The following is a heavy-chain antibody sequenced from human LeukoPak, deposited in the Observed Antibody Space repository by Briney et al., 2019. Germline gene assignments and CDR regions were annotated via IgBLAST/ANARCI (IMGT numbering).Heavy chain of an antibody. CDR3: ARVVVAATLVAPFDY. J-gene: IGHJ4*02. CDR1: GYTFSTYP. V-gene: IGHV1-69*13. Sequence: SVKVSCKASGYTFSTYPINWVRQAPGQGLEWMGGIIPIFGTANYAQKFQGRVTITADESTSTAYMELSSLRSEDTAVYYCARVVVAATLVAPFDYWGQGTLVTVSS. CDR2: IIPIFGTA. D-gene: IGHD2-15*01.